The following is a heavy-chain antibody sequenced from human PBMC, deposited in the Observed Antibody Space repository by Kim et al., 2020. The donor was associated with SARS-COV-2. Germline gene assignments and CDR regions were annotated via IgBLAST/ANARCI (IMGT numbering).Heavy chain of an antibody. CDR2: ISYDGSNK. Sequence: GGSLRLSCAASGFTFSSYGMHWVRQAPGKGLEWVAVISYDGSNKYYADSVKGRFTISRDNSKNTLYLQMNSLRAEDTAVYYCAKPRVGIAVAATLSFDYWGQGTLVTVSS. D-gene: IGHD6-19*01. CDR1: GFTFSSYG. CDR3: AKPRVGIAVAATLSFDY. V-gene: IGHV3-30*18. J-gene: IGHJ4*02.